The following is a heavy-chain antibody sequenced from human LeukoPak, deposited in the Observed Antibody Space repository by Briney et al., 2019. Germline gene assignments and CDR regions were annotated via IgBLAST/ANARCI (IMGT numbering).Heavy chain of an antibody. Sequence: PGGSLRLSCAASGFTFSSYSMNWVRQAPGKGLEWVSSISSSSSYIYYADSVKGRFTISRDNAKNSLYLQMNSLRAEDTAVYYCARGSEWELLSCDYWGQGTLVTVS. CDR2: ISSSSSYI. D-gene: IGHD1-26*01. V-gene: IGHV3-21*06. J-gene: IGHJ4*02. CDR1: GFTFSSYS. CDR3: ARGSEWELLSCDY.